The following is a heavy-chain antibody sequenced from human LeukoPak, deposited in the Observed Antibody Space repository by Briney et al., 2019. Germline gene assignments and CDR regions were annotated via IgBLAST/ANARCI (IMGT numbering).Heavy chain of an antibody. V-gene: IGHV3-48*01. CDR2: ISSNGRTK. CDR1: GFTFSRYI. J-gene: IGHJ3*02. CDR3: ALLPPDAFDI. Sequence: GGSLRLSCAASGFTFSRYIMTWVRQAPGKGLEWVSYISSNGRTKYYADSVKGRFTISRDNAKNSLSLQMNSLRAEDAAIYYCALLPPDAFDIWGQGTMVTVSS. D-gene: IGHD3-22*01.